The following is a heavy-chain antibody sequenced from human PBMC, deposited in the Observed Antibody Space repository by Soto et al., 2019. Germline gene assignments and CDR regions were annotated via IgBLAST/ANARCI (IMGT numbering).Heavy chain of an antibody. J-gene: IGHJ5*02. Sequence: QVQLVQSGAEVKKPGSSVKVSCKASGGTFSNYAISWVRQAPGQGLEWMGGIIPIFGTANYAQKFQGRVTITEDESTSTAYMELSSLRSEDTAIYYCAVGSVDIVATGMKPFDPGGQGTLVTVSS. V-gene: IGHV1-69*12. CDR2: IIPIFGTA. CDR3: AVGSVDIVATGMKPFDP. CDR1: GGTFSNYA. D-gene: IGHD5-12*01.